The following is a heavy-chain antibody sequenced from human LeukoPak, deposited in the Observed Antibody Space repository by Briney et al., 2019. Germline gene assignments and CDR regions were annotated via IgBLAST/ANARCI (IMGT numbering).Heavy chain of an antibody. CDR3: ARGGEDGYNSDYFDY. D-gene: IGHD5-24*01. V-gene: IGHV1-2*02. Sequence: ASVKVSCKASGYTFTCYYMHWVRQAPGQGLEWMGWINPNSGGTNYAQKFQGRVTMTRDTSTSTAYMELSRLRSDDTAVYYCARGGEDGYNSDYFDYWGQGTLVTVSS. CDR1: GYTFTCYY. J-gene: IGHJ4*02. CDR2: INPNSGGT.